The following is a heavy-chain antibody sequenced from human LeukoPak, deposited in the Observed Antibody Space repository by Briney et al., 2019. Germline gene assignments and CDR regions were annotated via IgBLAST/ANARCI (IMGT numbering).Heavy chain of an antibody. D-gene: IGHD3-3*01. V-gene: IGHV3-7*01. J-gene: IGHJ3*02. CDR3: ARESYYFWSGTNAFDI. CDR2: IKQDGSEK. Sequence: GGSLRLSCAASGFTFSSYWMSWVRQAPGKGLEWVANIKQDGSEKYVDSVKGRFTISRDNAKNSLYLQMNSLRAEDTAVYYCARESYYFWSGTNAFDIWGQGTMVTVSS. CDR1: GFTFSSYW.